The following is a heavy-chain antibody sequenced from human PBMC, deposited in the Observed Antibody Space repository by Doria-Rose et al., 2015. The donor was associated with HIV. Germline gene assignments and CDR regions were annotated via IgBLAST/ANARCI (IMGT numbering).Heavy chain of an antibody. J-gene: IGHJ4*02. D-gene: IGHD6-13*01. CDR1: GVSLSSPGMG. CDR2: IFSDDER. CDR3: ARIKSSRWYHKYYFDF. Sequence: QITLKESGPVLVKPTETLTLTCTVSGVSLSSPGMGVSWIRQPPGKDLEWLAKIFSDDERSYKTSLKSRLTISRGTSKSKVVLTMTDMDPVGTATYYCARIKSSRWYHKYYFDFWGQGTLVIVSA. V-gene: IGHV2-26*01.